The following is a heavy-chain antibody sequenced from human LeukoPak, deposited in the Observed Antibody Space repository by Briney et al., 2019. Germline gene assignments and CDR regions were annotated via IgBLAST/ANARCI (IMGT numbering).Heavy chain of an antibody. CDR2: ISAYNGNT. CDR3: ARDKMYQLPPGWFDP. Sequence: ASVKVSCKASGYTFTSYGISWVRQAPGQGLEWMGWISAYNGNTNYAQKLQGRVTMTTDTSTSTAYMELRSLRSDGTAVYYCARDKMYQLPPGWFDPWGQGTLVTVSS. V-gene: IGHV1-18*04. D-gene: IGHD2-2*01. CDR1: GYTFTSYG. J-gene: IGHJ5*02.